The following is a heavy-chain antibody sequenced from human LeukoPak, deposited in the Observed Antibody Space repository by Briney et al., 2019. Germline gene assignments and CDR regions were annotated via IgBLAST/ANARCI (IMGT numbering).Heavy chain of an antibody. J-gene: IGHJ1*01. CDR1: VGPLSILH. CDR2: IYYSGST. Sequence: SDTLSLTCNVCVGPLSILHGRGLRQPPGKGLEWIRYIYYSGSTNYNPSLKSRVTISVDTSKNQFSLKLGSVAAADTAVHYCARPGYDSSGYRYFHHWGQGTLVTVSS. V-gene: IGHV4-59*08. D-gene: IGHD3-22*01. CDR3: ARPGYDSSGYRYFHH.